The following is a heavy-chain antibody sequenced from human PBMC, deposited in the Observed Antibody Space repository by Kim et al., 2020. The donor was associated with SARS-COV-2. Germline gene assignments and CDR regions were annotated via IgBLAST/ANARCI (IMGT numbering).Heavy chain of an antibody. CDR1: GFSFSSSW. CDR2: IKGDGSDE. J-gene: IGHJ3*02. V-gene: IGHV3-7*04. CDR3: AKDVLEI. Sequence: GGSLRLSCAASGFSFSSSWMSWVRQAPGQGLEWVATIKGDGSDEFYVDSVKGRFTISRDTAKNSLYLQMISLGAEDTAMYYCAKDVLEIWGQGTMITVS.